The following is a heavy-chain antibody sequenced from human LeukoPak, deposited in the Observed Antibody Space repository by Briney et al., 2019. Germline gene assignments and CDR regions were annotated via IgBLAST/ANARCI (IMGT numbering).Heavy chain of an antibody. V-gene: IGHV4-61*01. Sequence: SETLSLTCTVSGGSVSSGSYYWSWIRQPPGKGLDWLGYIYYSGSTNYNPSLKSRVTISVDTSKNQFSLKLSSVTAADTAVYYCARRREKWDVNWFDPWGPGTLVTVSS. D-gene: IGHD1-26*01. CDR1: GGSVSSGSYY. CDR3: ARRREKWDVNWFDP. J-gene: IGHJ5*02. CDR2: IYYSGST.